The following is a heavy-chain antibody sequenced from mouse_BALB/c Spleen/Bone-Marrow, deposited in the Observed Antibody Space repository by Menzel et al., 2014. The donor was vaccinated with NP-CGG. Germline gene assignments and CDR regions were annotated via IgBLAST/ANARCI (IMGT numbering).Heavy chain of an antibody. V-gene: IGHV14-3*02. J-gene: IGHJ1*01. CDR3: ARGYGSSYGTGYFDV. CDR2: IDPANGNT. CDR1: GFNIKDTY. Sequence: VQLQQPGAELVKPGASVKLSCTASGFNIKDTYMHWVRQRPEQGLEWIGRIDPANGNTKYDPKFQGKATLTADTSSNTAYRQLSSLTSEDTAVYYGARGYGSSYGTGYFDVWGAGTTLTVSS. D-gene: IGHD1-1*01.